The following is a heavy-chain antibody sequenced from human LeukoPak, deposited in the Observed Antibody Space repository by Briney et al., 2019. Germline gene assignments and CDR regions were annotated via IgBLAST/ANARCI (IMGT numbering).Heavy chain of an antibody. CDR1: GGSISSYY. D-gene: IGHD3/OR15-3a*01. CDR3: ARQTGSGLFILP. Sequence: SETLSLTCTVSGGSISSYYWSWIRQPPGKGLEWIGSIYYTGNTYYNASLKSQVSISIDTSKNQFSLKLTSVTAADTSVYYCARQTGSGLFILPGGQGTLVTVSS. CDR2: IYYTGNT. V-gene: IGHV4-59*04. J-gene: IGHJ4*02.